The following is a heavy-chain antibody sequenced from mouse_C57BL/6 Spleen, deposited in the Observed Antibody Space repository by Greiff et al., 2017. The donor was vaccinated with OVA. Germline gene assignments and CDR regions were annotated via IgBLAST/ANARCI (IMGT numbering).Heavy chain of an antibody. J-gene: IGHJ3*01. CDR1: GFTFSDYG. CDR3: ARGLLFAY. D-gene: IGHD3-1*01. CDR2: ISSGSSTI. V-gene: IGHV5-17*01. Sequence: EVKVEESGGGLVKPGGSLKLSCAASGFTFSDYGMHWVRQAPEKGLEWVAYISSGSSTIYYADTVKGRFTISRDNAKNTLFLQMTSLRSEDTAMYYCARGLLFAYWGQGTLVTVSA.